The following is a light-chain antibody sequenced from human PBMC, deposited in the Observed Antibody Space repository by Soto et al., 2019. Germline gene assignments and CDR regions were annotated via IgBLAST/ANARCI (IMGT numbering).Light chain of an antibody. J-gene: IGKJ2*01. CDR2: KAS. Sequence: DIQLTQSPSALSASVGDRVTITCRASQSISTWLAWYQQKPGTAPKLLIYKASTLESGVPSRFSGSRSGTEFTLTVSSLQPDDFATYCCPQYNDSFPYTFGQGTKVDSK. CDR1: QSISTW. V-gene: IGKV1-5*03. CDR3: PQYNDSFPYT.